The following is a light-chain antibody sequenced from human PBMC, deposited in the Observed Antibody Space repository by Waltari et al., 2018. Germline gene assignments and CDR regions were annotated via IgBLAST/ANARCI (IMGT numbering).Light chain of an antibody. V-gene: IGLV2-8*01. J-gene: IGLJ1*01. CDR1: SSDVGGYHF. Sequence: QSALTQPPSASGSPGQSVTISCTGTSSDVGGYHFVSWYQHRPGKLPKLIIYEVNSRPSGVPDRFSGSKPGNTASLTVSGLQPEDEADYYCAAWDDSLNGFVFGTGTKVTVL. CDR3: AAWDDSLNGFV. CDR2: EVN.